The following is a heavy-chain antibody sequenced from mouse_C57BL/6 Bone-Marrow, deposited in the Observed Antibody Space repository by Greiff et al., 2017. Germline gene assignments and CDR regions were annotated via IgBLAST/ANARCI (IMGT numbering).Heavy chain of an antibody. CDR1: GYTFTSYG. Sequence: QVQLQQSGAELARPGASVKLSCKASGYTFTSYGISWVKQRTGQGLEWIGEIYPRSGNTYYNEKFKGKATRTADKSSSPAYMELRRLTSEDSAVFVCARVGVMMITWEYYAMDYWGQGTSGTVSS. CDR2: IYPRSGNT. J-gene: IGHJ4*01. D-gene: IGHD2-3*01. V-gene: IGHV1-81*01. CDR3: ARVGVMMITWEYYAMDY.